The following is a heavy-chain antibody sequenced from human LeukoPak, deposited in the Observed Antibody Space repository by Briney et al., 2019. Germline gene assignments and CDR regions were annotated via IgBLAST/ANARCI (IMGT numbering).Heavy chain of an antibody. CDR1: GYTFTSYD. Sequence: GAAVNVSCKASGYTFTSYDINWVRQATGQGLEWMGWMNPNSGNTGYAQKFQGRVTITRNTSISTAYVELSSLRSEDTAVYYCARGGEIIVAGLNWFDPWGQGTLVTVSS. CDR2: MNPNSGNT. J-gene: IGHJ5*02. V-gene: IGHV1-8*03. CDR3: ARGGEIIVAGLNWFDP. D-gene: IGHD2/OR15-2a*01.